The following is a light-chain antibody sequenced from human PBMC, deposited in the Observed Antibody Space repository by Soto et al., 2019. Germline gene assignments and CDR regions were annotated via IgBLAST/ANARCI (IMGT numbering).Light chain of an antibody. V-gene: IGKV3D-20*02. Sequence: EIVLTQSPGTLSLSPGDRATLSCRASESVSSSYLAWYQHKPGQAPRLLIYGASSRATGIPDRFSGSGSETDFTLTISRLEPEDSEAYSCQQRSNWPLGTFGQGTKVDIK. J-gene: IGKJ1*01. CDR2: GAS. CDR3: QQRSNWPLGT. CDR1: ESVSSSY.